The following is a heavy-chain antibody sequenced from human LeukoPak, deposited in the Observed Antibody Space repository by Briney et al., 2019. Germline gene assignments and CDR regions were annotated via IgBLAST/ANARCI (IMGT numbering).Heavy chain of an antibody. V-gene: IGHV1-69*04. CDR2: IIPILGIA. D-gene: IGHD2-15*01. Sequence: SVKVSCKASGGTFSSYAISWVRQAPGQGLEWRGRIIPILGIANYAQKFQGRVTITADKSTSTAYMELSSLRSEDTAVYYCARVQDIVGDWYYYYGMDVWGQGTTVTVSS. CDR3: ARVQDIVGDWYYYYGMDV. J-gene: IGHJ6*02. CDR1: GGTFSSYA.